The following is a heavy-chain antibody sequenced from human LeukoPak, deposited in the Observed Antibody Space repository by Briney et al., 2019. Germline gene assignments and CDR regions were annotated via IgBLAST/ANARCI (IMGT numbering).Heavy chain of an antibody. V-gene: IGHV1-24*01. CDR2: FDPEDGET. CDR1: GYTLTELS. CDR3: ARGGPYSGSYEWWFDP. J-gene: IGHJ5*02. Sequence: ASVKVSCKVSGYTLTELSMHWVRQAPGKGLEWMGGFDPEDGETIYAQKFQGRVTITADESTSTAYMELSSLRSEDTAVYYCARGGPYSGSYEWWFDPWGQGTLVTVSS. D-gene: IGHD1-26*01.